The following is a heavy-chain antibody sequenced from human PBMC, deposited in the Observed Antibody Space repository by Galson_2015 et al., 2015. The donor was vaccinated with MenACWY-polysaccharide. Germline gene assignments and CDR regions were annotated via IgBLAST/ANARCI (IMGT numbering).Heavy chain of an antibody. V-gene: IGHV3-23*01. CDR1: GFTFNSYT. CDR2: ISGSGAST. D-gene: IGHD6-25*01. Sequence: SLRLSCAASGFTFNSYTMSWVRQAPGKGLEWVSAISGSGASTYYADSVTGRFTISRDNSKSTLYLQMTSLGAEDTAVYYCANPGLSTGRSSDVDYWGQGTLVTVSS. J-gene: IGHJ4*02. CDR3: ANPGLSTGRSSDVDY.